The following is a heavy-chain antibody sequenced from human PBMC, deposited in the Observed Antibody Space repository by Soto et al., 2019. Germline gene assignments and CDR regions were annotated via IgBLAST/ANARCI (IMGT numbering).Heavy chain of an antibody. Sequence: TLSLTCTVSGGSISSGGYYWSWIRQHPGKGLEWIGYIYYSGSTYYNPSLKSRVTISVDTSKNQFSLKLSSVTAADTAVYYCTYSSGWYVFDYWGQGTLVTVSS. CDR3: TYSSGWYVFDY. CDR2: IYYSGST. CDR1: GGSISSGGYY. J-gene: IGHJ4*02. D-gene: IGHD6-19*01. V-gene: IGHV4-31*03.